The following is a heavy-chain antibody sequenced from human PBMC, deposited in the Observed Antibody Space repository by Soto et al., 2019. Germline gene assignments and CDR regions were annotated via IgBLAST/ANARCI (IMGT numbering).Heavy chain of an antibody. CDR1: GGSIDSYY. CDR3: AGDRWMSRANWFDP. J-gene: IGHJ5*02. Sequence: QVELQQSGPGLVKASETLSLSCTVFGGSIDSYYWSWIRQVPGKGLEWIGHISDSGTTNYNPSLGSRDTLSVDTSRKLFSLKLSSVTAADTAVYFCAGDRWMSRANWFDPWGPGTLVTVSS. CDR2: ISDSGTT. V-gene: IGHV4-59*12. D-gene: IGHD2-2*03.